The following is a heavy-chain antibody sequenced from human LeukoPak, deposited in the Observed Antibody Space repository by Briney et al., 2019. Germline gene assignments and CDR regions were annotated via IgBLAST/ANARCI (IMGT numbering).Heavy chain of an antibody. D-gene: IGHD5-12*01. J-gene: IGHJ3*02. Sequence: ASVTVSFTASGYTFTDFYIHWVRHAPGQGLELMGWVRLNNGATKYAEKFQGRVTMTRDTATSTAHMELSSLRSDDTAEYYCARDLEASPGYEGADALDIWGQGTMVTVSS. CDR3: ARDLEASPGYEGADALDI. CDR2: VRLNNGAT. V-gene: IGHV1-2*02. CDR1: GYTFTDFY.